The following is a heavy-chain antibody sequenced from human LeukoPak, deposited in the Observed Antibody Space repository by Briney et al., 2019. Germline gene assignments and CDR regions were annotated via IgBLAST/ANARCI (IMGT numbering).Heavy chain of an antibody. J-gene: IGHJ1*01. Sequence: PSEILSLTCAAYGGSFSGYYWSWIRQPPGKGLEWIGEINHSGSTNYNPSLKSRVTISVDTSKNQFSLKLSSVTAADTAVYYCARKWLAQHFQHWGQGTLVTVSS. CDR1: GGSFSGYY. CDR2: INHSGST. D-gene: IGHD6-19*01. CDR3: ARKWLAQHFQH. V-gene: IGHV4-34*01.